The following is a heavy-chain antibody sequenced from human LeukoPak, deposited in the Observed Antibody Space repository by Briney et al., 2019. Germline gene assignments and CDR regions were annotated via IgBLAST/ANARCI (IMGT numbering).Heavy chain of an antibody. V-gene: IGHV4-30-4*01. CDR1: GGSISSGDYY. D-gene: IGHD5-18*01. CDR3: ARGYSLDY. Sequence: SQTLSFTCTVSGGSISSGDYYWSWIRQPPGKGLEWIGYIYYSGSTYYTPSLRGRVTISVDTSKNQFSLNLSSATAADTAVYYCARGYSLDYWGQGTLVTVSS. J-gene: IGHJ4*02. CDR2: IYYSGST.